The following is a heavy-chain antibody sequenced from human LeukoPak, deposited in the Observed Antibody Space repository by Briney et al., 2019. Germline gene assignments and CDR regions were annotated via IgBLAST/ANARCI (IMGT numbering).Heavy chain of an antibody. CDR3: ARGYYDFWSGYPRIYNWFDL. CDR2: INHSGST. Sequence: PSETLSLTCAVYGGSFSGYYWSWIRQPPGKGLEWIGEINHSGSTNYNPSLKSRVTISVDTSKNQFSLKLSSVTAADTAVYYCARGYYDFWSGYPRIYNWFDLWGQGTLVTVSS. V-gene: IGHV4-34*01. D-gene: IGHD3-3*01. J-gene: IGHJ5*02. CDR1: GGSFSGYY.